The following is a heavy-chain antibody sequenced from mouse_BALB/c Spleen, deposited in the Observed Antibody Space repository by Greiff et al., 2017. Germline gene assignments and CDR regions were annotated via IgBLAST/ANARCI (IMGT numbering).Heavy chain of an antibody. CDR3: ARNYRTSYAMDY. V-gene: IGHV1-9*01. Sequence: VQLQQSGAELMKPGASVKISCKATGYTFSSYWIEWVKQRPGHGLEWIGEILPGSGSTNYNEKFTGKAQLTVDTSSSTAYMQFSSLTTEDSAIYYCARNYRTSYAMDYWGQGTSVTVSS. CDR1: GYTFSSYW. J-gene: IGHJ4*01. D-gene: IGHD2-14*01. CDR2: ILPGSGST.